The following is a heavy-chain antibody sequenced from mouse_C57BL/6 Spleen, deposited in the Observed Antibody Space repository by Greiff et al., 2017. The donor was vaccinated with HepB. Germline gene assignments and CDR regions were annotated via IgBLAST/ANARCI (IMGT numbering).Heavy chain of an antibody. J-gene: IGHJ1*03. CDR2: IYPGDGDT. CDR3: ARSDSYGYWYFDV. V-gene: IGHV1-80*01. D-gene: IGHD1-1*01. Sequence: QLQQSGAELVKPGASVKISCKASGYAFSSYWMNWVKQRPGKGLEWIGQIYPGDGDTNYNGKFKGKATLTADKSSSTAYMQLSSLTSEDSAVYICARSDSYGYWYFDVWGTGTTVTVSS. CDR1: GYAFSSYW.